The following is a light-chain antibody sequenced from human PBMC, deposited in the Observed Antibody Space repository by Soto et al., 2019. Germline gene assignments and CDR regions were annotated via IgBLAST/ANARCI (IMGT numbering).Light chain of an antibody. Sequence: DVVMTQSPLSLPVTLGQPASIACRSNQCLVHSDGIAYFSCFQXRQGRPQRRXIYKVSNRDSGVPARFSASLSGTDGAMKLSRVEAEDGGVYDGMQGTHWPITFGQGTRLEIK. CDR2: KVS. J-gene: IGKJ5*01. CDR1: QCLVHSDGIAY. V-gene: IGKV2-30*02. CDR3: MQGTHWPIT.